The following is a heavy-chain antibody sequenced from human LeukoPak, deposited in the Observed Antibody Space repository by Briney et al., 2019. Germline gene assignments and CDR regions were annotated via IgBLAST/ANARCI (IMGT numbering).Heavy chain of an antibody. Sequence: GGSLRLSCAASGFTFSSYGMHWFRQAPGKGLEWVAFIRYDGSNKYYADSVKGRFTISRDNSKNTLYLQMNSLRAEDTAVYYCAKDFPDYFDYWGQGTLVTVSS. CDR2: IRYDGSNK. J-gene: IGHJ4*02. CDR3: AKDFPDYFDY. V-gene: IGHV3-30*02. CDR1: GFTFSSYG.